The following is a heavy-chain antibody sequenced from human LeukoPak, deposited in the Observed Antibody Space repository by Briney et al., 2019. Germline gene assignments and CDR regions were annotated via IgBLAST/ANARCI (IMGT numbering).Heavy chain of an antibody. Sequence: SETLSLTCAVYGGSFIGYYWSWIRQPPGKGLEWIGEINHSGSTNYNPSLKSRVTISVDTSKNQFSLKLSSVTAADTAVYYCARGLGSASDFADWFDPWGQGTLVTVSS. J-gene: IGHJ5*02. CDR3: ARGLGSASDFADWFDP. D-gene: IGHD3-3*01. V-gene: IGHV4-34*01. CDR2: INHSGST. CDR1: GGSFIGYY.